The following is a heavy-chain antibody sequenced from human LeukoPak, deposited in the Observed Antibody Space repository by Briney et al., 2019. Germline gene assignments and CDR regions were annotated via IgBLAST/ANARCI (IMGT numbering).Heavy chain of an antibody. V-gene: IGHV6-1*01. Sequence: SQTLSLTCAISGDSFSSNSAAWNWLRQSPSRGLEWLGRTYYRSKLYNDYAVSVKSRITINPDTSKNQFSLQLNSVTPEDTAVYYCARTGGGRWLQVDYWGQGTLVTVSS. CDR3: ARTGGGRWLQVDY. D-gene: IGHD5-24*01. J-gene: IGHJ4*02. CDR2: TYYRSKLYN. CDR1: GDSFSSNSAA.